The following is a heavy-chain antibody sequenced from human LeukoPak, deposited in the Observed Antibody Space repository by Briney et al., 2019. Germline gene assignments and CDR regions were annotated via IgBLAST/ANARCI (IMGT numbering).Heavy chain of an antibody. V-gene: IGHV1-69-2*01. CDR3: ATDVRQGNRYYYYYMDV. CDR1: GYTFTDYY. J-gene: IGHJ6*03. D-gene: IGHD1/OR15-1a*01. CDR2: VDPEDGET. Sequence: ASVKVSCKVSGYTFTDYYMHWVQQAPGKGLEWMGLVDPEDGETIYAEKFQGRVTITADTSTDTAYMELSSLRSEDTAVYYCATDVRQGNRYYYYYMDVWGKGTTVTVSS.